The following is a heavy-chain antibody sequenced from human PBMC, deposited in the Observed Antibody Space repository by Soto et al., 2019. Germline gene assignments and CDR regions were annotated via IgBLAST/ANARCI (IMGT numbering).Heavy chain of an antibody. CDR1: GFIFSHAW. Sequence: EVQLVESGGDLVKPGGSLRLSCAASGFIFSHAWFHWVRQPPGKGLELVGRVKNNGGATDYDASVKGRFTISRDDSKDTVYLQMSSLRTEDTAIYYCAADLGPAYDSNNWFDPWGQGNLVTVSS. CDR2: VKNNGGAT. D-gene: IGHD2-21*01. CDR3: AADLGPAYDSNNWFDP. J-gene: IGHJ5*02. V-gene: IGHV3-15*07.